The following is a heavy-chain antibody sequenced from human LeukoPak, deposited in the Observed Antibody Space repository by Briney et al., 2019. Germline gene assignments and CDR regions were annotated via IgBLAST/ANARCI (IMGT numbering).Heavy chain of an antibody. CDR3: ARAGEIAAAGIFDY. CDR1: GGTFSSYA. J-gene: IGHJ4*02. V-gene: IGHV1-69*04. Sequence: SVKVSCKASGGTFSSYAISWVRQAPGQGLEWMGRIIPILGIANYAQKFQGRVTITADKSTSTAYMELSSLRSEDTAVYYCARAGEIAAAGIFDYWGQGTLVTVSS. D-gene: IGHD6-13*01. CDR2: IIPILGIA.